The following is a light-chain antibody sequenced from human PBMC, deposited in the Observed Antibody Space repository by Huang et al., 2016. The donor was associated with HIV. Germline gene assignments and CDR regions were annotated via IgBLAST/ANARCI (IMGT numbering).Light chain of an antibody. CDR1: ENIRKY. J-gene: IGKJ1*01. Sequence: DIQMTQSPSSLSAFVGDKVTITCRASENIRKYLNWYQQKPGKAPNLLVYAASSLQSGVPSRCSGSGTGTDFNLTINSLQPEDYATYFCQQSYNAPRTFTQGTKVEIK. V-gene: IGKV1-39*01. CDR3: QQSYNAPRT. CDR2: AAS.